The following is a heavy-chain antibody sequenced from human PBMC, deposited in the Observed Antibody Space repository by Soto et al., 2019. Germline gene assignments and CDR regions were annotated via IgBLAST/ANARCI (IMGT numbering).Heavy chain of an antibody. V-gene: IGHV1-24*01. D-gene: IGHD3-22*01. Sequence: ASVKVSCKVSGYTLTELSMHWVRQAPGKGLEWLGWISPYNDDTKYAQRLQGRVTMTTDTSTRTAYMDIRGLRSDDTAIYYCARGGYYDSSGARNYHYYGMDVWGQGTTVTVSS. CDR2: ISPYNDDT. CDR1: GYTLTELS. CDR3: ARGGYYDSSGARNYHYYGMDV. J-gene: IGHJ6*02.